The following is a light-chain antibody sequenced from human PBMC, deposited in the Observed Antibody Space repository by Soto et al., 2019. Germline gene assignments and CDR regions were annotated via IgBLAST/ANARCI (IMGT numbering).Light chain of an antibody. Sequence: EVVMTQSPATLSVSPGERVTFSCRASQSVTTNLAWYQHKPGQSPRLLNSGAPTGDSGIPPRFSGRGSVTEFTLTIDRLQSADFAVYYCQQYDSWPVTFGGGTKVEIK. CDR2: GAP. CDR1: QSVTTN. V-gene: IGKV3-15*01. J-gene: IGKJ4*01. CDR3: QQYDSWPVT.